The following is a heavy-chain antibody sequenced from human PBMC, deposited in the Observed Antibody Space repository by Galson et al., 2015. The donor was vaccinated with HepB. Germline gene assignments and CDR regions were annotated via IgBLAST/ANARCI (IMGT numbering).Heavy chain of an antibody. Sequence: SVKVSCKAPGYTFTSYYMHWVRQAPGQGLEWMGIINPSGGSTSYAQKYQGRVTITRDTSTSTVYKELSSLRSEDTAVYYCARDYRDGQYHLKFDYWGQGTLVTVSS. CDR1: GYTFTSYY. J-gene: IGHJ4*02. V-gene: IGHV1-46*03. CDR2: INPSGGST. D-gene: IGHD4-11*01. CDR3: ARDYRDGQYHLKFDY.